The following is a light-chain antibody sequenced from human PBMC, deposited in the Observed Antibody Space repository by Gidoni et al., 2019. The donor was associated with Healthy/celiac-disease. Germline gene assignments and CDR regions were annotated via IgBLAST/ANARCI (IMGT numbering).Light chain of an antibody. CDR1: QSVSSN. J-gene: IGKJ1*01. CDR2: GAS. V-gene: IGKV3-15*01. CDR3: QQYNNWPPWT. Sequence: EIVMTQSPATLSVSPGERATLSCRASQSVSSNLAWYQQKPGQAPRLLIYGASTRATGIPASFSGRESGTEFTLTISSLQSEDFAVYYCQQYNNWPPWTFGQGTKVEIK.